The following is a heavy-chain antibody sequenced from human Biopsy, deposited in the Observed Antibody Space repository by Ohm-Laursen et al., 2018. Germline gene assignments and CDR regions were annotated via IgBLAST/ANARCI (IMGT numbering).Heavy chain of an antibody. CDR1: GFTFSDFY. CDR3: ARRRPIDY. CDR2: ISAAGPAM. Sequence: GSLRLSCAASGFTFSDFYMSWIRQAPGKGLAWISYISAAGPAMFYVDSVRGRFTISRDNANNLLYLQMDSLRAEDTAVYYCARRRPIDYWGQGILVTVSS. J-gene: IGHJ4*02. V-gene: IGHV3-11*01.